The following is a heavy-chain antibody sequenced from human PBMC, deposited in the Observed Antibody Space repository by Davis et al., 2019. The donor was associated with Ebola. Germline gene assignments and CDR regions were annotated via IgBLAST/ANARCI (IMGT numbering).Heavy chain of an antibody. V-gene: IGHV3-9*01. CDR3: AKGGHYQLPWYNWFDP. CDR2: ISWNSGSI. Sequence: PGGSLRLSCAASGFTFDDYAMHWVRQAPGKGLEWVSGISWNSGSIGYADSVKGRFTISRDNAKNSLYLQMNSLRAEDTAVYYCAKGGHYQLPWYNWFDPWGQGTLVTVSS. CDR1: GFTFDDYA. D-gene: IGHD2-2*01. J-gene: IGHJ5*02.